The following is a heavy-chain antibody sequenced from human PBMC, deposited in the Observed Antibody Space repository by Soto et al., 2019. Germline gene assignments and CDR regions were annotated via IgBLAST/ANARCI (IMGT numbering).Heavy chain of an antibody. CDR3: ARILQIRDCYYGMDV. CDR2: IDWDDDK. CDR1: GFSLSTSGMC. Sequence: SGTSLVKPTQTLTLTCTFSGFSLSTSGMCVSWIRQPPGKALEWLALIDWDDDKYYSTSLKTRLTISKDTSKNQVVLTMTNMDPVDTATYYCARILQIRDCYYGMDVWGHGTTVTVSS. J-gene: IGHJ6*02. V-gene: IGHV2-70*01. D-gene: IGHD4-17*01.